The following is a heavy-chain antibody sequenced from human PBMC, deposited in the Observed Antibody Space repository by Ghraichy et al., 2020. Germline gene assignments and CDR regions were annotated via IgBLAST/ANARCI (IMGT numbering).Heavy chain of an antibody. J-gene: IGHJ6*02. CDR1: GFTFSNAW. V-gene: IGHV3-15*01. CDR3: TTDRAYGGNSRRGGYYYYGMDV. D-gene: IGHD4-23*01. CDR2: IKSKTDGGTT. Sequence: GGSLRLSCAASGFTFSNAWMSWVRQAPGKGLEWVGRIKSKTDGGTTDYAAPVKGRFTISRDDSKNTLYLQMNSLKTEDTAVYYCTTDRAYGGNSRRGGYYYYGMDVWGQGTTVTVSS.